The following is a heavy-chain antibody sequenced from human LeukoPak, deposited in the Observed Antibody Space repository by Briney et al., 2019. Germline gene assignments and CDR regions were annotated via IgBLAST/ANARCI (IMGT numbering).Heavy chain of an antibody. V-gene: IGHV4-38-2*01. Sequence: SETLSLTCAVSGDSIKSGYYWAWIRQPPGKGLEWIGSIDHSGSYYSTPSLRSRVTISLHSSKKHFSLELNSVTAADTAVYYCARGVSDNSGYRYYGGFYYFDFWGQGTLVTVSS. D-gene: IGHD3-22*01. CDR2: IDHSGSY. CDR1: GDSIKSGYY. J-gene: IGHJ4*02. CDR3: ARGVSDNSGYRYYGGFYYFDF.